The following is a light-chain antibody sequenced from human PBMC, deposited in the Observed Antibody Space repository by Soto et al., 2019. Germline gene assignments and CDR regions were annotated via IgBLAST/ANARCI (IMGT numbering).Light chain of an antibody. J-gene: IGKJ4*01. CDR3: QPYTNWPLT. V-gene: IGKV3-15*01. Sequence: EIVMTQSPVTLSLSPGDTATLSCRASHDVTRRLVWYQVKHGQAPRLLIYDASTRATGLPARFSGTGSGTEFTLTISSLQSEDFAVYYCQPYTNWPLTFGGGTKVEI. CDR1: HDVTRR. CDR2: DAS.